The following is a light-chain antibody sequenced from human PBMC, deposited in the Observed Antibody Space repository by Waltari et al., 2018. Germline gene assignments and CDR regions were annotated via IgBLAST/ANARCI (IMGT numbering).Light chain of an antibody. CDR3: QHYVSLPVT. CDR2: GTS. J-gene: IGKJ1*01. V-gene: IGKV3-20*01. CDR1: QSVGRS. Sequence: SCRASQSVGRSLAWYQPKPGQPPRLLIYGTSNRATGTPDRFSGGGSGTDFSLTISRLEPEDVAVYYCQHYVSLPVTFGQGTKVEIK.